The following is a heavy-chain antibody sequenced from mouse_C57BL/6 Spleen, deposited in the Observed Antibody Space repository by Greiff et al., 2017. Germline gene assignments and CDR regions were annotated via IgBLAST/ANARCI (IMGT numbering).Heavy chain of an antibody. D-gene: IGHD2-4*01. CDR1: GYTFTSYG. Sequence: VKLMESGAELARPGASVKLSCKASGYTFTSYGISWVKQRTGQGLEWIGEIYPRSGNTYYNEKFKGKATLTADKSSSTAYMELRSLTSEDSAVYFCARRYYDHDGDWLAYWGQGTLVTVSA. J-gene: IGHJ3*01. V-gene: IGHV1-81*01. CDR3: ARRYYDHDGDWLAY. CDR2: IYPRSGNT.